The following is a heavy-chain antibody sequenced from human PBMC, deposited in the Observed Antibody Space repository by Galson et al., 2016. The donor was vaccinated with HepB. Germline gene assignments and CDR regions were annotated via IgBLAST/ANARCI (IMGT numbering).Heavy chain of an antibody. Sequence: SLRLSCAASGFTFTDYYMSWIRQAPGKGLEWVAVISYDGSKKDYEDSVKGRFTISRDNSKNSLYLQMNSLRVEDTAVYFCARCPVSTYSSSDWFEPWGQGTLVTVSS. D-gene: IGHD6-13*01. CDR3: ARCPVSTYSSSDWFEP. CDR1: GFTFTDYY. V-gene: IGHV3-30*19. J-gene: IGHJ5*02. CDR2: ISYDGSKK.